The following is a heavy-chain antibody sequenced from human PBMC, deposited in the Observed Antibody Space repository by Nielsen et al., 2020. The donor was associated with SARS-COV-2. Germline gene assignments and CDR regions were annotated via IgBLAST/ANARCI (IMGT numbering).Heavy chain of an antibody. CDR2: ISGSGGST. Sequence: GGSLRLSCAASGFTFSSYAMSWVRQAPGKGLEWVSAISGSGGSTYYADSVKGRFTISRDNSKNTLNLQMNSLRAEDTAVYYCAKDFRAMVRGVPASYYYYGMDVWGQGTTVTVSS. CDR1: GFTFSSYA. CDR3: AKDFRAMVRGVPASYYYYGMDV. J-gene: IGHJ6*02. V-gene: IGHV3-23*01. D-gene: IGHD3-10*01.